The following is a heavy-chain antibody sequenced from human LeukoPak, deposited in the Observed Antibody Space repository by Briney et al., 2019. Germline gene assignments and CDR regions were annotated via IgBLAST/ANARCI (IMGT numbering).Heavy chain of an antibody. V-gene: IGHV4-30-4*08. CDR3: AREGHDFWSGSRGWFDP. CDR1: GGSISSSSYY. Sequence: LSLTCTVSGGSISSSSYYWGWIRQPPGKGLEWIGYTHNSGSTFYNPSLKSRFTISVDTSKNQFSLKVRSVTATDTAVYYCAREGHDFWSGSRGWFDPWGPGTLVTVSS. D-gene: IGHD3-3*01. J-gene: IGHJ5*02. CDR2: THNSGST.